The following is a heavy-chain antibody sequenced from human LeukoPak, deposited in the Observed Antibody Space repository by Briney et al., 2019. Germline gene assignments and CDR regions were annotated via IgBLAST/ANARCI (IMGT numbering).Heavy chain of an antibody. CDR1: GYTFTSYG. J-gene: IGHJ4*02. Sequence: ASVKVSCKASGYTFTSYGISWVRQAPGQGLEWMGWISAYNGNTNYAQKLQGRVTMTTDTSTSTAYMELRSLRSDDTAGYYCARDRVTTVTTDFDYWGQGTLVTVSS. D-gene: IGHD4-17*01. CDR3: ARDRVTTVTTDFDY. V-gene: IGHV1-18*01. CDR2: ISAYNGNT.